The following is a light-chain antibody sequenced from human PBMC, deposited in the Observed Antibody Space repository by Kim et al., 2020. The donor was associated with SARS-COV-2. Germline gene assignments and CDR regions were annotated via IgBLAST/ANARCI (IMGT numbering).Light chain of an antibody. V-gene: IGKV3-15*01. Sequence: EIVMTQSPATLSVSPGESVTLSCWASQSVSSYVAWYQQQPGQSPRLLIYGAITRAAGTPARFSASGSGTDFTLTISSLQSEDFAVYYCQQYNDWPPMYTFGQGTKLEI. CDR2: GAI. CDR1: QSVSSY. CDR3: QQYNDWPPMYT. J-gene: IGKJ2*01.